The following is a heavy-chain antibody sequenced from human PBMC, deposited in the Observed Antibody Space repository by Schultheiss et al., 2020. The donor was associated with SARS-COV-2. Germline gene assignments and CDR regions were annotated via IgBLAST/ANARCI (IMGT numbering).Heavy chain of an antibody. J-gene: IGHJ4*02. CDR3: AKVFDCGGDCYLDY. CDR1: GFTFSSYG. CDR2: ISSSGSTI. V-gene: IGHV3-48*01. D-gene: IGHD2-21*02. Sequence: GGSLRLSCAASGFTFSSYGMHWVRQAPGKGLEWVSYISSSGSTIYYADSVKGRFTISRDNSKNTLYLQMNSLRAEDTAVYYCAKVFDCGGDCYLDYWGQGTLVTVSS.